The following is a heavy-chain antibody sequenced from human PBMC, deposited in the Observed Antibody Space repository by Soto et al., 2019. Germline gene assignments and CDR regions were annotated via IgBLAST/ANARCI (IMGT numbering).Heavy chain of an antibody. J-gene: IGHJ5*02. CDR3: ARSSGGNFGIIIEGSNWFDP. D-gene: IGHD3-3*01. Sequence: ASLKVSCKAPGDTFTSYYLNWVRQAPGQGLEWMGVINPHGGSTKYAQKFQGRVTMTRDTSRSTVYMEQRSLRSDDTAIYYCARSSGGNFGIIIEGSNWFDPWGQGTLVTVSS. V-gene: IGHV1-46*01. CDR1: GDTFTSYY. CDR2: INPHGGST.